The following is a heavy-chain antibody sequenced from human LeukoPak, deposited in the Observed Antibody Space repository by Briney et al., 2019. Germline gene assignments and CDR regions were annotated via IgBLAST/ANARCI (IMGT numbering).Heavy chain of an antibody. CDR2: ISSSSSYI. V-gene: IGHV3-21*01. J-gene: IGHJ3*02. CDR3: ARGYSGVSGAFDI. CDR1: GFTFSSYS. Sequence: GGSLRLSCAASGFTFSSYSMNWVRQAPGKGLEWVSSISSSSSYIYYADSVKGRFTISRDNAKNSLYLQMNSLRAEDTAVYYCARGYSGVSGAFDIWGRGTMVTVSS. D-gene: IGHD5-12*01.